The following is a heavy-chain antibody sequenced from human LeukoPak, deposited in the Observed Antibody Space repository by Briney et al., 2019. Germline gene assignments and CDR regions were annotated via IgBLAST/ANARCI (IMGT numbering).Heavy chain of an antibody. CDR3: ARDDEYYYDSSGYPVRYYYYYYIDV. CDR2: IYTSGST. J-gene: IGHJ6*03. CDR1: GGSISSYC. Sequence: SETLSLTCTVSGGSISSYCWSWIRQPAGKGLEWIGRIYTSGSTNYNPSLKSRVTMSVDTSKNQFSLKLSSVTAADTAVYYCARDDEYYYDSSGYPVRYYYYYYIDVWGKGTTVTVSS. V-gene: IGHV4-4*07. D-gene: IGHD3-22*01.